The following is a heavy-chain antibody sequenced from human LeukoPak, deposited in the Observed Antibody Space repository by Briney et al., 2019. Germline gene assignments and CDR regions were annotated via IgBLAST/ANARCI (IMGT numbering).Heavy chain of an antibody. CDR3: AKWVVVAATRDGCYFYYMDV. Sequence: GGSLRLSCAASGFTFSSFGMHWVRQAPGKGLEWVAFIRYDGTNKYYADSVKGRFTISRDNSKNTLYLQMNSLRAEDTAVYYCAKWVVVAATRDGCYFYYMDVWGKGTTVTVSS. CDR2: IRYDGTNK. CDR1: GFTFSSFG. J-gene: IGHJ6*03. V-gene: IGHV3-30*02. D-gene: IGHD2-15*01.